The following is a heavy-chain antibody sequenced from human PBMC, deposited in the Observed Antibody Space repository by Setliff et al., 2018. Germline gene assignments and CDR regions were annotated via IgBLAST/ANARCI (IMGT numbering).Heavy chain of an antibody. V-gene: IGHV4-34*01. CDR3: ASGTIAARPSYFDY. Sequence: SETLSLTCAVYVGSFSGHYWSWIRQPPGKGLEWIGEINHSGSTNYNPSLKSRVTISVDTSKNQFSLKLSSVTAADTAVYYCASGTIAARPSYFDYWGQGTLVTVSS. D-gene: IGHD6-6*01. J-gene: IGHJ4*02. CDR1: VGSFSGHY. CDR2: INHSGST.